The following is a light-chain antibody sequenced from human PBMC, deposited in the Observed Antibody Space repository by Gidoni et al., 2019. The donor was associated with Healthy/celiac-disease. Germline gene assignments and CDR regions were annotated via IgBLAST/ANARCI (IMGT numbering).Light chain of an antibody. CDR1: QSVSSY. Sequence: EIVLTQSPATLSLSPGERATLSCRASQSVSSYLAWYQQKPGQAPRLLIYDASNRATGIPARFSGSGSGTDFTLTISSLEPEDFAVYYCQQRSNWPPDFXQXTRLEIK. CDR3: QQRSNWPPD. J-gene: IGKJ5*01. V-gene: IGKV3-11*01. CDR2: DAS.